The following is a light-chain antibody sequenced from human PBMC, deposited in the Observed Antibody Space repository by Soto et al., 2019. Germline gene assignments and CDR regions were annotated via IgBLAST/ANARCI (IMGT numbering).Light chain of an antibody. Sequence: EIVLTQSPGTLSLSPGERATLSCRASQSVSSSYLAWYQQKPGQAPRLLIYGASSRATGIPGRFSGSGSGTDFTLTISRLEPEYFAVYYCQQYGRSPFAFGPVKKVYIK. J-gene: IGKJ3*01. CDR3: QQYGRSPFA. CDR1: QSVSSSY. V-gene: IGKV3-20*01. CDR2: GAS.